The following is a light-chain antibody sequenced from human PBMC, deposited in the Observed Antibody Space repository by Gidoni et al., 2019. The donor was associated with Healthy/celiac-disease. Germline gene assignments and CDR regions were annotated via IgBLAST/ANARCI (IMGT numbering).Light chain of an antibody. CDR1: SSDVGAYKF. CDR2: EVS. CDR3: SSYTSSSGWV. J-gene: IGLJ3*02. Sequence: QSALTQPAPVSGSPGQSITIPCTGTSSDVGAYKFVSWYQQHPGKAPKLMIYEVSNRPSRVSNRFSGSKSGNTASLTISGLQAEDEADYYCSSYTSSSGWVFGGGTKLTVL. V-gene: IGLV2-14*01.